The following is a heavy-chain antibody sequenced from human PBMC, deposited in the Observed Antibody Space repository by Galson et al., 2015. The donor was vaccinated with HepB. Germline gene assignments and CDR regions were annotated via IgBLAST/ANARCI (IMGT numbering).Heavy chain of an antibody. Sequence: SLRLSCAGSGFTFSSYWMSWVRQAPGKGLEWVANIKQDGSEKYYLDSVKGRFTISRDNAKNSLYLQMNSLRAEDTAVYYCARAMGGELLIGAFDYWGQGTLVTVSS. CDR3: ARAMGGELLIGAFDY. D-gene: IGHD1-26*01. J-gene: IGHJ4*02. V-gene: IGHV3-7*03. CDR1: GFTFSSYW. CDR2: IKQDGSEK.